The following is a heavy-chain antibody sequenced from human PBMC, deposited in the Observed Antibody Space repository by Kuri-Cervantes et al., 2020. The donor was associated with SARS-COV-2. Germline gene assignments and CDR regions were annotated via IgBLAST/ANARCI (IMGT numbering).Heavy chain of an antibody. J-gene: IGHJ4*02. CDR2: TNTDGSST. D-gene: IGHD6-25*01. CDR3: ARAFLRSGSDY. V-gene: IGHV3-74*01. CDR1: GFTFSNYW. Sequence: LTCAASGFTFSNYWMHWVRQAPGKGLVWVSRTNTDGSSTSYADSVKGRFTISRDNAKNTLYLQMNSLRAEDTAVYYCARAFLRSGSDYWGQGTLVTVSS.